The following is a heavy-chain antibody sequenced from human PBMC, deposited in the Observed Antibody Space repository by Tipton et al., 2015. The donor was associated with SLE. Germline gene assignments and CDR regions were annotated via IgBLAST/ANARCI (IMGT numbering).Heavy chain of an antibody. D-gene: IGHD3-3*01. CDR2: ISSSGKTI. V-gene: IGHV3-48*03. CDR1: GFTFSDYA. CDR3: ARVRPTVWNGDSGGMDV. J-gene: IGHJ6*02. Sequence: SLRLSCAASGFTFSDYALNWVRQAPGKGLECLSYISSSGKTIYYADSVRGRFTISRDNAKSSLYLEMSSLRAGDTAVYYCARVRPTVWNGDSGGMDVWRQGTTVTVSS.